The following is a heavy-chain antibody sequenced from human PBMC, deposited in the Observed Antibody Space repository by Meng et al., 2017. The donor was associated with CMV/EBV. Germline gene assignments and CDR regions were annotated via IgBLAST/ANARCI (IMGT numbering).Heavy chain of an antibody. D-gene: IGHD3-22*01. CDR1: GFTFSSYG. CDR3: AKELVTYYYDSSGWDY. CDR2: IWYDGSNK. J-gene: IGHJ4*02. Sequence: GESLKISCAASGFTFSSYGMHWVRQAPGKGLEGVAVIWYDGSNKYYADSVKGRFTISRDNSKNTLYLQMNSLRAEDTAVYYCAKELVTYYYDSSGWDYWGQGTLVTVSS. V-gene: IGHV3-33*06.